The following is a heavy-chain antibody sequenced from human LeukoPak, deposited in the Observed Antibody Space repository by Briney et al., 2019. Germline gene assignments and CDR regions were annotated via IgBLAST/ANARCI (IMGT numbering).Heavy chain of an antibody. V-gene: IGHV1-69*06. CDR2: IIPIFGTA. J-gene: IGHJ6*03. D-gene: IGHD2-2*01. CDR1: VGTFSSYA. CDR3: ARADIVVVPAAWGDYYYYMDV. Sequence: SVKVSCKASVGTFSSYAISWVRQAPGQGLEWMGRIIPIFGTANYAQKFQGRVTITADKSTSTAYMELSSLRSEDTAVYYCARADIVVVPAAWGDYYYYMDVWGKGTTVTVSS.